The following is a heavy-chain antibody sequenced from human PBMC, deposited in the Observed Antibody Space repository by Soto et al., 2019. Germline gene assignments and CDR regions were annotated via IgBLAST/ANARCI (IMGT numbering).Heavy chain of an antibody. Sequence: QVQLVQSGAEVRKPGASVKVSCKASGYTFTSYDINWVRQATGQGLEYLGWMSPNSGNTGYVQKFQGRVTMTWDTSVTTADMELSSRRSEDRAVYFCARGVKYGAYSRWFDPWGQGNLVTVSS. V-gene: IGHV1-8*01. CDR2: MSPNSGNT. J-gene: IGHJ5*02. D-gene: IGHD4-17*01. CDR3: ARGVKYGAYSRWFDP. CDR1: GYTFTSYD.